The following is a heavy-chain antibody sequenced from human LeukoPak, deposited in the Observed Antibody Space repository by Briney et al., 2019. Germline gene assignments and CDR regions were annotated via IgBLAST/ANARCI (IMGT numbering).Heavy chain of an antibody. CDR3: AKDLLRITMIVVVITGFDY. CDR2: IYSGGST. D-gene: IGHD3-22*01. Sequence: PGGSLRLSCAASGFTVSGNYMSWVRQAPGKGLEWVSVIYSGGSTYYSDSVKGRFTISRDNSKSTLYLQMNSLRAEDTAVYYCAKDLLRITMIVVVITGFDYWGQGTLVTVSS. V-gene: IGHV3-53*01. J-gene: IGHJ4*02. CDR1: GFTVSGNY.